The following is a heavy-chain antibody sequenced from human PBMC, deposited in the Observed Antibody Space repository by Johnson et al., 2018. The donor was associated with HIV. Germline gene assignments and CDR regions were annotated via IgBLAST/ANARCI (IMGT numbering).Heavy chain of an antibody. J-gene: IGHJ3*02. CDR1: GFTFSSYA. CDR2: ISYDGSNK. Sequence: SGGGVVQPGRSLRLSCAASGFTFSSYAMHWVRQAPGKGLEWVAVISYDGSNKYYADSVKGRFTISRDNSKNTLYLQMNSLRAEDTAVYYCARDRRITIFGSGRAVQSNDAFDIWGQGTMVTVSS. V-gene: IGHV3-30*04. CDR3: ARDRRITIFGSGRAVQSNDAFDI. D-gene: IGHD3-3*01.